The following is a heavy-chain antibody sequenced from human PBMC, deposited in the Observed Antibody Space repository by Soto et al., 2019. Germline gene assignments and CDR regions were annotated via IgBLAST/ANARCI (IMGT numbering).Heavy chain of an antibody. CDR2: ISSSGTYK. Sequence: GGSLRLSCTVSGFIFSDYSMNWVRQAPGKGLEWVSSISSSGTYKYYADSVEDRFTISRDNAKNSLYLQMNSLRVEDTAIYYCARRYCSTTNCYALDDWGQGTLVTVSS. D-gene: IGHD2-2*01. J-gene: IGHJ4*02. CDR3: ARRYCSTTNCYALDD. V-gene: IGHV3-21*01. CDR1: GFIFSDYS.